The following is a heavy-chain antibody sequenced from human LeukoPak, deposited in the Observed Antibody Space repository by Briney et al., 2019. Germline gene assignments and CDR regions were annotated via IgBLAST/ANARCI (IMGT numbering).Heavy chain of an antibody. CDR3: ARGIEVGSGYMDV. D-gene: IGHD3-22*01. CDR2: ISYEGSNK. V-gene: IGHV3-30*03. CDR1: GFTFSSYD. J-gene: IGHJ6*03. Sequence: GGSLRLSCAVSGFTFSSYDMHWVRQAPGKGLEGVAVISYEGSNKYCADYVKGRFTSSRDNSKNTLYLKMNSLRAEDTAVYYCARGIEVGSGYMDVWGKGTTVTISS.